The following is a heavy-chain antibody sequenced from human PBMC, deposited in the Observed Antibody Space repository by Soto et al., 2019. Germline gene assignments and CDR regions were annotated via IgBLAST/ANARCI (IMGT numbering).Heavy chain of an antibody. J-gene: IGHJ4*02. CDR1: GFTFGDYA. CDR3: TTTYYDFWSGYYDFDY. CDR2: IRSKAYGGTT. D-gene: IGHD3-3*01. V-gene: IGHV3-49*03. Sequence: GGSLRISCTASGFTFGDYAMSWFRQAPGKGLEWVGFIRSKAYGGTTEYAASVKGRFTISRDDSKSIAYLQMNSLKTEDTAVYYCTTTYYDFWSGYYDFDYWGQGTLVTVSS.